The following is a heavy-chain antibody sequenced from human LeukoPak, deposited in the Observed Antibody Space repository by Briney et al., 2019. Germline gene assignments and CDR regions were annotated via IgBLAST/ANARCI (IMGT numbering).Heavy chain of an antibody. V-gene: IGHV3-21*06. J-gene: IGHJ4*02. Sequence: GGALRLSCAASGFTFSSSNMNWVRQAPGKGLQWISSISSSGSYIYYADSLKGRFTVSRDNAKNSVYLQMNSLRAEDTALYYCARYPGELYFDYWGEGTLVTVSS. CDR2: ISSSGSYI. D-gene: IGHD3-10*01. CDR3: ARYPGELYFDY. CDR1: GFTFSSSN.